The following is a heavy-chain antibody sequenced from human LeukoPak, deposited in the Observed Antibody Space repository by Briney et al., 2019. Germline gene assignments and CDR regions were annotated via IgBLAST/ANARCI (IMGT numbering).Heavy chain of an antibody. CDR3: AREALEMATIHWYFDL. V-gene: IGHV1-69*01. Sequence: SVKVSCKASGGTFSSYAISWVRQAPGQGLEWMGGLIPIFGTANYAQKFQGRVTITADESTSTAYMELSSLRSEDTAVYYCAREALEMATIHWYFDLWGRGTLVTVSS. CDR2: LIPIFGTA. J-gene: IGHJ2*01. D-gene: IGHD5-24*01. CDR1: GGTFSSYA.